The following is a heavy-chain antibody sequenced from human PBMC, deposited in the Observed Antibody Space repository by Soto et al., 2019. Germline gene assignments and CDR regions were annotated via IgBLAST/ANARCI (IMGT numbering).Heavy chain of an antibody. D-gene: IGHD2-15*01. CDR1: GFTFSNAW. V-gene: IGHV3-15*07. CDR2: IKSKTDGGTT. CDR3: TASYCSGGSCLVDY. Sequence: GGSLRLSCAASGFTFSNAWMNWVRQAPGKGLEWVGRIKSKTDGGTTDYAAPVKGRFTISRDDSKNTLYLQMNSLKTEDTAVYYCTASYCSGGSCLVDYWGQGTLVTVSS. J-gene: IGHJ4*02.